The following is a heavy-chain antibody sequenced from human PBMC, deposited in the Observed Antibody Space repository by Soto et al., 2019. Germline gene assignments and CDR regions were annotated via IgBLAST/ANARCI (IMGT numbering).Heavy chain of an antibody. V-gene: IGHV3-7*01. J-gene: IGHJ3*02. CDR2: IKQDGSEK. Sequence: GGSLRLSCAASGFTFSSYWMSWVRQAPGKGLEWVANIKQDGSEKYYVDSVKGRFTISRDNAKNSLYLQMNSLRAEDTAVYYGARDDVAVAGTDDAFDIWGQGTMVTVSS. D-gene: IGHD6-19*01. CDR3: ARDDVAVAGTDDAFDI. CDR1: GFTFSSYW.